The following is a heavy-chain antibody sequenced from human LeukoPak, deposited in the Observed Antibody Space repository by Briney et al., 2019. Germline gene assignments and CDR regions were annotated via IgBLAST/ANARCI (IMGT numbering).Heavy chain of an antibody. D-gene: IGHD6-25*01. V-gene: IGHV3-53*01. CDR3: ARFAAGGSYYYYMDV. CDR1: GFTVSSNY. CDR2: IYSGGST. Sequence: GGSLRLSCAASGFTVSSNYMSWVRQAPGKGLEWVSVIYSGGSTYYADSVKGRFTISRDNSKNSLYLQMNSLRADDTAVYYCARFAAGGSYYYYMDVWGKGTTVTVSS. J-gene: IGHJ6*03.